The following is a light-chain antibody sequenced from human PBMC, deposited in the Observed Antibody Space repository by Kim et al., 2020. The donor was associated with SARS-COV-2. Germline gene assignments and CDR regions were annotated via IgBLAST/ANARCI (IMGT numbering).Light chain of an antibody. CDR1: SSDVGGYNY. V-gene: IGLV2-14*03. J-gene: IGLJ3*02. CDR2: DVS. Sequence: QSALTQPASVSGSPGQSITISCTGTSSDVGGYNYVSWYQQHPGKASKVMIYDVSNRPSGFSNRFSGSKSGNTASLTISGLQAEDEADYYCSSYTSSSIWVFGGGTQMAVL. CDR3: SSYTSSSIWV.